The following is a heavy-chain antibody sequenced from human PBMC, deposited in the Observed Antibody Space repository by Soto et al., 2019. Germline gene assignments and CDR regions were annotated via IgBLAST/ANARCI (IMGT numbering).Heavy chain of an antibody. Sequence: EVQLVESGGGLVQPGGSLRLSCAASGLTFSSYWMSWFRQAPGKGLEWVAKIKQDGSEKYYVASGQGRFPISRDNAKNSRYLQMNSLRAEDTAVYYCARVIKCQLDYWGQGTLFTVSS. V-gene: IGHV3-7*01. CDR3: ARVIKCQLDY. CDR1: GLTFSSYW. J-gene: IGHJ4*02. CDR2: IKQDGSEK.